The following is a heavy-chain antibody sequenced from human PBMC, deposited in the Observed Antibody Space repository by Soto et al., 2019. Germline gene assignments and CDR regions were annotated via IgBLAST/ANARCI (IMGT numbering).Heavy chain of an antibody. D-gene: IGHD2-15*01. CDR1: GFTFTTSD. J-gene: IGHJ4*02. CDR2: MNPNNGRT. Sequence: QVQLVQSGAEVKKLGASMKVSCRTSGFTFTTSDINWVRQATGQGLEWMGWMNPNNGRTGYAPKFQGRLTMTRDTSISTAYMELSSLRSEDTAVYYCARTADSGGSGFDYWGRGILVTVSS. V-gene: IGHV1-8*02. CDR3: ARTADSGGSGFDY.